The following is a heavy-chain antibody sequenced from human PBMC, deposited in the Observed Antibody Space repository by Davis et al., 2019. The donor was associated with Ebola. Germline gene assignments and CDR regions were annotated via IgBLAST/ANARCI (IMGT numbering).Heavy chain of an antibody. Sequence: GGSLRLSCAASGFTFSSYWMSWVRQAPGKGLEWVANIKQDGSEKYYADSVKGRFTISRDNSKNTLYLQMSSLRAEDTAVYYCARVSGDSPFDYWGQGTLVTVSS. D-gene: IGHD2-21*02. CDR2: IKQDGSEK. J-gene: IGHJ4*02. CDR3: ARVSGDSPFDY. V-gene: IGHV3-7*01. CDR1: GFTFSSYW.